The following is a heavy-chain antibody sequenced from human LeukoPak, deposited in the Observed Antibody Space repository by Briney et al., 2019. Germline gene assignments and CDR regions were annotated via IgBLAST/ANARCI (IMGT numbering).Heavy chain of an antibody. V-gene: IGHV3-48*02. CDR1: GFTFSSCS. Sequence: GGSLRLSCAASGFTFSSCSMNWVRQAPGKGLEWVSYISSGSSTIYYADSVKGRFTISRDNAKNSLYLQMNSLRDEDTAVYYCARDRGYDFWSGYYGFDYWGQGTLVTVSS. CDR2: ISSGSSTI. CDR3: ARDRGYDFWSGYYGFDY. D-gene: IGHD3-3*01. J-gene: IGHJ4*02.